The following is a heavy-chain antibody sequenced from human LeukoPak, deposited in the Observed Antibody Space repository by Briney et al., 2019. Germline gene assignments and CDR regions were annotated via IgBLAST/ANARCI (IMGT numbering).Heavy chain of an antibody. V-gene: IGHV3-33*01. CDR3: VRPYGGSYYFDY. Sequence: GGSLRLSCAASGFTFSSYGMHWVRQAPGKALEWVAVMWYDGGHQSYADSVKGRFTISRDNSESTLHLQMDSVRAEDTAVYYCVRPYGGSYYFDYWGLGTLVTVSS. J-gene: IGHJ4*02. D-gene: IGHD4-23*01. CDR2: MWYDGGHQ. CDR1: GFTFSSYG.